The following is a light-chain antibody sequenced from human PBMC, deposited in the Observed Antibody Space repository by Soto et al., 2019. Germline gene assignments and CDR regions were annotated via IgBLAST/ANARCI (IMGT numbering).Light chain of an antibody. CDR3: SSYASSSNWV. V-gene: IGLV2-14*01. J-gene: IGLJ3*02. CDR2: DVS. CDR1: SSDVGGYNY. Sequence: QSALTQPASVSGSPGQSITISCTGTSSDVGGYNYVSWYQQHPGIAPKLMIYDVSNQPSGVSNRFSGSKFGITASLTISGLQAEDEADYYCSSYASSSNWVFGGGTKLTVL.